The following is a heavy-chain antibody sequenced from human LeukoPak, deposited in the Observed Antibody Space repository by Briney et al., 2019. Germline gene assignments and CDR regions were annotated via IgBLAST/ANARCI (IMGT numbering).Heavy chain of an antibody. D-gene: IGHD1-26*01. V-gene: IGHV4-39*01. CDR2: IYYSGST. Sequence: SETLSLTCTVSGGSISSSSYYWGWIRQPPGKGLESIGSIYYSGSTYYNPSLKSRVTISVDTSKNQFSLKLSSVTAADTAVYYCARSADSSGSYVNWGQGTLVTVSS. CDR1: GGSISSSSYY. CDR3: ARSADSSGSYVN. J-gene: IGHJ4*02.